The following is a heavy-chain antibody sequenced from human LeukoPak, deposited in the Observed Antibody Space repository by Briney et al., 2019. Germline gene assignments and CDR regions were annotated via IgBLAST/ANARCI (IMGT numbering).Heavy chain of an antibody. CDR3: ARGGSRTKIAAAGTFRGAFDI. J-gene: IGHJ3*02. CDR1: GGSLSGYY. V-gene: IGHV4-34*01. Sequence: PSETLSLTCAVYGGSLSGYYWSWIRQPPGKGLEWIGEINHSGSTNYNPSLKSRVTISVDTSKNQFSLKLSSVTAADTAVYYCARGGSRTKIAAAGTFRGAFDIWGQGTMVTVSS. D-gene: IGHD6-13*01. CDR2: INHSGST.